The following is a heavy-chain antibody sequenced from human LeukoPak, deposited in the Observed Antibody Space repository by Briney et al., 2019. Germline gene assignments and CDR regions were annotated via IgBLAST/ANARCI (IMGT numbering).Heavy chain of an antibody. D-gene: IGHD4-17*01. V-gene: IGHV3-21*01. Sequence: GSLRLSCAASGFTFSSYSMNWVRQAPGKGLEWVSSISSSSSYIYYADSVKGRFTISRDNAKNSLYLQMNSLRAEDTAVYYCARDGSAYDYGDYGGGSYGMDVWGQGTTVTVSS. CDR1: GFTFSSYS. J-gene: IGHJ6*02. CDR2: ISSSSSYI. CDR3: ARDGSAYDYGDYGGGSYGMDV.